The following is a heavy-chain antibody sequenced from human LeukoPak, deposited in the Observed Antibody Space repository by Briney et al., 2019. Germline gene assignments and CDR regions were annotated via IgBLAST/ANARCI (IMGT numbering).Heavy chain of an antibody. J-gene: IGHJ4*02. Sequence: GGSLRLSCAASGFTFSSYAMSWVRQAPGKGLEWVSAISGSGGSTYYADSVKGRFTISRDNSKNTLYLQVNSLRAEDTAVYYCARGGSYWRNYFDYWGQGTLVTVSS. D-gene: IGHD1-26*01. CDR1: GFTFSSYA. CDR3: ARGGSYWRNYFDY. V-gene: IGHV3-23*01. CDR2: ISGSGGST.